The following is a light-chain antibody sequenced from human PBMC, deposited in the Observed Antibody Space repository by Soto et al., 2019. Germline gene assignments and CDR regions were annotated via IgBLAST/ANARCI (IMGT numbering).Light chain of an antibody. Sequence: QSVLTQPPSVSGTPGQRVTISCAGSSSNIGSNVVNWYQHLPGRAPKLLIYGHNQRPSGVPDRVSGSKFGNTASLTISGLQAEDEAEYYCCAYAATYTNVFGTGTKLTVL. J-gene: IGLJ1*01. CDR2: GHN. CDR1: SSNIGSNV. V-gene: IGLV1-44*01. CDR3: CAYAATYTNV.